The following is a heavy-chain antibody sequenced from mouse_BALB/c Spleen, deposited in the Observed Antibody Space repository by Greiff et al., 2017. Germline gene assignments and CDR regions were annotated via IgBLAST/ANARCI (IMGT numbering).Heavy chain of an antibody. CDR2: IHYSGSN. CDR3: APDVYLEGFTY. V-gene: IGHV3-1*02. Sequence: EVQRVESGPDLVKPSQSLSLTCTVTGYSITSDYSWHWIRQFPGNKLEWMGYIHYSGSNNYNPSLKSRISITRDTSKNQFFLQLNSVTTEDTATYYCAPDVYLEGFTYWGQGTLVTVSA. J-gene: IGHJ3*01. CDR1: GYSITSDYS. D-gene: IGHD5-1*01.